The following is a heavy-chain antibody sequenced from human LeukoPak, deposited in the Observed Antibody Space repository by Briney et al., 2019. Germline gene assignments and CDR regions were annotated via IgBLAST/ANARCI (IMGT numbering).Heavy chain of an antibody. J-gene: IGHJ6*02. Sequence: SGGSLRLSCAASGFTFSSYWMNWVRQAPGKGLEWVSSISSSSSYIYYADSVKGRFTISRDNAKNSLYLQMNSLRAEDTAVYYCARGRSSGWYYYYGMDVWGQGTTVTVSS. CDR3: ARGRSSGWYYYYGMDV. CDR1: GFTFSSYW. CDR2: ISSSSSYI. D-gene: IGHD6-19*01. V-gene: IGHV3-21*01.